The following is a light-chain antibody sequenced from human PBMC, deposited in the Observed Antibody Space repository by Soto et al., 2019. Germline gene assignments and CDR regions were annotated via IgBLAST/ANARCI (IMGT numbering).Light chain of an antibody. J-gene: IGKJ1*01. CDR2: DTS. CDR1: QSVRNS. Sequence: EIVMTQSPGTLSVSPGEGATLSCRASQSVRNSLAWYQQKPGQAPRLLIYDTSTRATGIPARFSGSGSGTEFTLTISSLQSEDFAVYYCQNYYDWPTWTSGQGTKV. V-gene: IGKV3-15*01. CDR3: QNYYDWPTWT.